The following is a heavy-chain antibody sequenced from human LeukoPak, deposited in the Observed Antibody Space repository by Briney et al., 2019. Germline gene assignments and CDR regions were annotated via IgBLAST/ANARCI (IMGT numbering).Heavy chain of an antibody. Sequence: SETLSLTCTVSGGSISNYYWSWFRQPATKGLEWIGRVYSSGSTNYNPSLESRVTISVDTSKDQFSLKLSSVTAADTAVYYCARGLGYWDVWGQGTTVTVSS. CDR2: VYSSGST. CDR1: GGSISNYY. V-gene: IGHV4-4*07. J-gene: IGHJ6*02. CDR3: ARGLGYWDV. D-gene: IGHD3-22*01.